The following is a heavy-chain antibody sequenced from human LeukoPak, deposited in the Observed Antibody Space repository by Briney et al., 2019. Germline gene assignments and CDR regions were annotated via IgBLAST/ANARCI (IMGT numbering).Heavy chain of an antibody. CDR1: GFTVTTNY. Sequence: PGGSLRLSCAASGFTVTTNYMSWVRQAPGKGLEWVSVIYSGGTTYYADSVKGRFTISRDNSKNTVYLQMNSLRAEDTAVYFCGRDIQLSYLGQGTLVTVSS. J-gene: IGHJ4*02. V-gene: IGHV3-53*01. D-gene: IGHD1-1*01. CDR2: IYSGGTT. CDR3: GRDIQLSY.